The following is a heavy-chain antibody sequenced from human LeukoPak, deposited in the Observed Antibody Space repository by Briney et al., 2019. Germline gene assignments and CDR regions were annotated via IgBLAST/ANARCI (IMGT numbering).Heavy chain of an antibody. V-gene: IGHV3-74*01. Sequence: PGGSLTLSCAASGFTFSTYWMHWVRQAPGKGLVWVSRINSDGSNTNYADSVKGRFTISRDNAKNTLYLQMDSLRAEDTAVYYCVQGINRGDRRYFDYWGQGTLVTVSS. J-gene: IGHJ4*02. CDR1: GFTFSTYW. CDR2: INSDGSNT. CDR3: VQGINRGDRRYFDY. D-gene: IGHD1-14*01.